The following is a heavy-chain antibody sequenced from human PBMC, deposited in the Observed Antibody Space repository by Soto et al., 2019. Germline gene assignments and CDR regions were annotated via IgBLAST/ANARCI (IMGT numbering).Heavy chain of an antibody. CDR3: ARTGWPQSSYYFDY. Sequence: VGSLRLSCAASGFSFSLFWMSWVRQTPGKGLEWVANINEDGSEKFFADSVKGRFTISRDNAKNSLSLQMNSLTADDTAVYYCARTGWPQSSYYFDYWGQGTLVTVSS. CDR2: INEDGSEK. J-gene: IGHJ4*02. CDR1: GFSFSLFW. V-gene: IGHV3-7*03. D-gene: IGHD3-16*01.